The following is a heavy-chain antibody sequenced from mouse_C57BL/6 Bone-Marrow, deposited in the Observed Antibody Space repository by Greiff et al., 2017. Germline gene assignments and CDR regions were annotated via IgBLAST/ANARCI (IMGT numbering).Heavy chain of an antibody. CDR1: GYTFTSYW. V-gene: IGHV1-64*01. CDR2: IHPNSGST. Sequence: QVQLQQSGAELVKPGASVKLSCKASGYTFTSYWMHWVKQRPGQGLEWIGMIHPNSGSTNYNEKFKSKATLTVDKSSSTAYMQLSSLTSEDSAVYYGARDDYYGSSPMDYWGQGTSVTVSS. D-gene: IGHD1-1*01. J-gene: IGHJ4*01. CDR3: ARDDYYGSSPMDY.